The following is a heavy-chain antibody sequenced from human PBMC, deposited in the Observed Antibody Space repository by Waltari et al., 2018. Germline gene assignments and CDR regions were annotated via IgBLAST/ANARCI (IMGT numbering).Heavy chain of an antibody. CDR2: IRRKAYGGTT. J-gene: IGHJ4*02. CDR3: TRVDCSSSSCYRGFDY. Sequence: EVHLAESGGDLVQPGRSLRLSCTVSGFTFGDYAMSWFRQAPGKGLEWVGFIRRKAYGGTTEYAASVKGRFTISRDDSKSIAYLQMNSLKTEDTAVYFCTRVDCSSSSCYRGFDYWGQGTLVSVSS. D-gene: IGHD2-2*01. V-gene: IGHV3-49*03. CDR1: GFTFGDYA.